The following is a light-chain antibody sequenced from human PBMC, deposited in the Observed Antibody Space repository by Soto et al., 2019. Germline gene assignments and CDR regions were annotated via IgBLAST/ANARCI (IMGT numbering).Light chain of an antibody. V-gene: IGKV4-1*01. CDR2: WAS. Sequence: DIVMTQCPDSLAVSLGERATINCKSSQSVLYSSNNKNYLAWYQQKPGQPPKLLIYWASTRESGVPDRFSGSGSGTDFVLTISSLQAEDVAVYYCQQYYSTPPYTFGQGTKLEIK. J-gene: IGKJ2*01. CDR3: QQYYSTPPYT. CDR1: QSVLYSSNNKNY.